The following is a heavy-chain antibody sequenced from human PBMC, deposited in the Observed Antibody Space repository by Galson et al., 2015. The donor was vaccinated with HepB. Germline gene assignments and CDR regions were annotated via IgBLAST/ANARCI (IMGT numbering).Heavy chain of an antibody. CDR1: GYTFTMYG. CDR2: VSAYNGNT. CDR3: ARDVRGYCRGSNCYGWFDP. D-gene: IGHD2-15*01. V-gene: IGHV1-18*01. Sequence: SVKVSCKASGYTFTMYGISWVRQAPGQGLEWMGWVSAYNGNTDYAQKFQGRVTMTTDTSTRTAYMELRSLRSDDTAVYYCARDVRGYCRGSNCYGWFDPWGQGTLVTVSS. J-gene: IGHJ5*02.